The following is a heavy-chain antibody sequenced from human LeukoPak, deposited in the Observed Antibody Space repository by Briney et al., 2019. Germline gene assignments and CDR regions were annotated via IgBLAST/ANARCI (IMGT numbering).Heavy chain of an antibody. CDR1: GFIFNNYW. V-gene: IGHV3-74*01. CDR3: ARDQGGPDY. CDR2: INIDGSST. Sequence: GGSLRLSCAGSGFIFNNYWMHWVRQAPWKGLVWVSRINIDGSSTRYADSVKGRFTISRDNAKNTLSLQMNSLRAEDTGVYYCARDQGGPDYWGQGTLVTVSS. D-gene: IGHD2-15*01. J-gene: IGHJ4*02.